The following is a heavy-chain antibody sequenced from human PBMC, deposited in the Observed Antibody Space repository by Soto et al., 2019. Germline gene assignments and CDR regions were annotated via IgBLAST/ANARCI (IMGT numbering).Heavy chain of an antibody. V-gene: IGHV4-59*01. CDR2: IFYSGST. J-gene: IGHJ6*02. Sequence: QVQLQESGPGLVKPSETLSLTCTVSGGSINSYYWSWIRQPPGRRLEWIGNIFYSGSTNYNPSLKSRVSISIDTSKNQFVLKLSSVTAADTALDYCARVTADPLHYFYGMGVWGQGTTCIVSS. CDR1: GGSINSYY. CDR3: ARVTADPLHYFYGMGV. D-gene: IGHD6-13*01.